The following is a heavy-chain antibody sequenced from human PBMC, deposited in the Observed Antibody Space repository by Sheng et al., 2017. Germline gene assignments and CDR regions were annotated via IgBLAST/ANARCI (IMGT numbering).Heavy chain of an antibody. V-gene: IGHV4-61*02. D-gene: IGHD2-21*01. CDR2: IYTSGST. CDR3: AREAILGAFDI. CDR1: GGSISSGSYY. J-gene: IGHJ3*02. Sequence: QVQLQESGPGLVKPSQTLSLTCTVSGGSISSGSYYWSWIRQPAGKGLEWIGRIYTSGSTNYNPSLKSRVTISVDTSKNQFSLKLSSVTAADTAVYYCAREAILGAFDIWAKGQWSPSLQ.